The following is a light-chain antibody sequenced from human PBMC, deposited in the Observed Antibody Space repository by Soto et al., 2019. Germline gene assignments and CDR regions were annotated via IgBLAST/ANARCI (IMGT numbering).Light chain of an antibody. CDR2: GAA. J-gene: IGKJ5*01. CDR1: QSVSSY. V-gene: IGKV3-11*01. Sequence: EIVLTQSPATLSLSPGERATLSCRASQSVSSYLAWYQQRPGQAPRLLIYGAANRATGIPARFSGSGSGTDFTLPISSLAADDFAVYYFQQRTDLPMTFGQGTRLEIK. CDR3: QQRTDLPMT.